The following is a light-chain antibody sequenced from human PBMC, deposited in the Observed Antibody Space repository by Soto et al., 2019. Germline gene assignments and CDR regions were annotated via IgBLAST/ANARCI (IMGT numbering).Light chain of an antibody. J-gene: IGKJ1*01. CDR2: AAS. Sequence: DLQMTQSPSSLSASVGARVTITCRASQSISSYLNWYQQKPGKAPKLLIYAASSLQSGVPSRFSGSGSGTDFTLTISSLQPEDFATYYCQQSYSTPRPFGQGSMV. V-gene: IGKV1-39*01. CDR1: QSISSY. CDR3: QQSYSTPRP.